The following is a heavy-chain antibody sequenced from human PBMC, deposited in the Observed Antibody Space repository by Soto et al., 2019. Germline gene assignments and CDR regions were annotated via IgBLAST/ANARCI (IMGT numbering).Heavy chain of an antibody. CDR3: TRDLSLLWFGASGY. J-gene: IGHJ4*02. CDR2: IRSKAYGGTT. CDR1: GFTFGDYA. D-gene: IGHD3-10*01. Sequence: PGGSLRLSCTASGFTFGDYAMSWFRQAPGKGLEWVGFIRSKAYGGTTEYAASVKGRFTISRDDSKSIAYLQMNSLKTEDTAAYYCTRDLSLLWFGASGYWGQGTLVTRLL. V-gene: IGHV3-49*03.